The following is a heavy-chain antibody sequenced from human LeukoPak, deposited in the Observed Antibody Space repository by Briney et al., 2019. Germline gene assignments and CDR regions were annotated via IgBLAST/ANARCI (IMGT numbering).Heavy chain of an antibody. CDR3: ARNRSYGYKY. CDR2: INRSGST. D-gene: IGHD5-18*01. J-gene: IGHJ4*02. V-gene: IGHV4-34*01. CDR1: GGSFSGYY. Sequence: SETLSLTCAVYGGSFSGYYWSWIRQPPGKGLEWIGEINRSGSTNYNPSLKSRVTISVDTSKSQFSLKLTSVTAADTAVYYCARNRSYGYKYWGQGTLVTVSS.